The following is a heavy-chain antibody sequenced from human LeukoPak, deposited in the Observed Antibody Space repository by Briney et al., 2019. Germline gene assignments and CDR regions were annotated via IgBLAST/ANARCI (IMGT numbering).Heavy chain of an antibody. J-gene: IGHJ4*02. Sequence: GGSLRLSCPASGFTFGDYAMSWVRQAPGKGLEWVGFIRSKAYGGTTEYAASVKGRFTISRDDSKSIAYLQMNSLKTEDTAVYYCTSSITLVRGVVDCGQGTLVTVSS. CDR3: TSSITLVRGVVD. V-gene: IGHV3-49*04. CDR1: GFTFGDYA. D-gene: IGHD3-10*01. CDR2: IRSKAYGGTT.